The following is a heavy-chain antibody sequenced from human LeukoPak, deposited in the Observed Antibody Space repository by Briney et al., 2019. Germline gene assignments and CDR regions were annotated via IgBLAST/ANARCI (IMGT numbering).Heavy chain of an antibody. Sequence: SEALFLTCTVSGGSISSYYWSWIRQPPGKELEWIGYIYYSGSTNYNPSLKSRVTISVDTSKNQFSLKLSSVTAADTAVYYCARQADGSGSYSAWFDPWGQGTLVTVSS. CDR2: IYYSGST. CDR1: GGSISSYY. J-gene: IGHJ5*02. V-gene: IGHV4-59*08. D-gene: IGHD3-10*01. CDR3: ARQADGSGSYSAWFDP.